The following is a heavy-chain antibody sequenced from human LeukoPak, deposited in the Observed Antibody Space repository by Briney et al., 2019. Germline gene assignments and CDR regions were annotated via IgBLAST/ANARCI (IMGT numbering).Heavy chain of an antibody. Sequence: GASVKVSCKGSGYTFTGYYMHWVRQAPGQGLEWMGWINPNSGGTNYAQKFHGRVTMTRDTSISTAYMELSRLRSDDTAVYYCARDKGASSGYDFDYWGQGTLVTVSS. CDR3: ARDKGASSGYDFDY. D-gene: IGHD5-12*01. CDR2: INPNSGGT. J-gene: IGHJ4*02. V-gene: IGHV1-2*02. CDR1: GYTFTGYY.